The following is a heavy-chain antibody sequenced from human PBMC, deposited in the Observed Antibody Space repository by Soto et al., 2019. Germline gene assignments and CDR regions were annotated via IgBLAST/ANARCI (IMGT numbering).Heavy chain of an antibody. CDR1: GGSIRDISYY. CDR2: IDYSGST. J-gene: IGHJ4*02. V-gene: IGHV4-39*01. CDR3: ARKPFYIVTGYYTEGPLYFDF. Sequence: SLPKPHTKTVAGGSIRDISYYCGWIRQNPGKGLEWIGSIDYSGSTYYTPPLKSRVTISVDTSKNQVSLRLSSVTAADTAVYYCARKPFYIVTGYYTEGPLYFDFRGQGTLVTVSS. D-gene: IGHD3-9*01.